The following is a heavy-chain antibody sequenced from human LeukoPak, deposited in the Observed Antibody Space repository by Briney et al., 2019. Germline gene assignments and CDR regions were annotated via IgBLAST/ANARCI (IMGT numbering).Heavy chain of an antibody. V-gene: IGHV4-4*02. CDR3: VRNIVGANAFDY. Sequence: PSETLSLTCGVSGCSISSSSLCWLGRQPPGKGLEWIGEFHHAGSTNYNPSLRGRVTISVDKSKNQFSLGHSCVRAAVTVVYYGVRNIVGANAFDYGGKGTLVTVSS. J-gene: IGHJ4*02. CDR1: GCSISSSSL. D-gene: IGHD1-26*01. CDR2: FHHAGST.